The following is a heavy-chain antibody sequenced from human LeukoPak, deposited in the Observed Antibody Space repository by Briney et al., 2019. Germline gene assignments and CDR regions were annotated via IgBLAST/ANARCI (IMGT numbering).Heavy chain of an antibody. CDR1: GYTFTGYY. CDR3: ARGTYYYGSGSYDAFDI. CDR2: MNPNSGNT. V-gene: IGHV1-8*02. Sequence: ASVKVSCKASGYTFTGYYMHWVRQAPGQGLEWMGWMNPNSGNTGYAQKFQGRVTMTRNTSISTAYMELSSLRSEDTAVYYCARGTYYYGSGSYDAFDIWGQGTMVTVSS. D-gene: IGHD3-10*01. J-gene: IGHJ3*02.